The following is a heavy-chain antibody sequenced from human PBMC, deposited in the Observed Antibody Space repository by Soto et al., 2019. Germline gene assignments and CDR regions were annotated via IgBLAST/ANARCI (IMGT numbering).Heavy chain of an antibody. V-gene: IGHV4-30-2*02. D-gene: IGHD5-12*01. Sequence: SETLSLTCAVSGGSISSGGYSWSWIRQPPGKGLEWIGYIYHSGSTYYNPSLKSRVTISVDTSKNQFSLKLSSVTAADTAVFSCASYYGYDSHWLAPFAQRTLVTVSS. CDR1: GGSISSGGYS. J-gene: IGHJ5*02. CDR2: IYHSGST. CDR3: ASYYGYDSHWLAP.